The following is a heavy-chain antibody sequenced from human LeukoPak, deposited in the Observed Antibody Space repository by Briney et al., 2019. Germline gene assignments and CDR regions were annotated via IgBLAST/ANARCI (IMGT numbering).Heavy chain of an antibody. V-gene: IGHV3-21*01. CDR2: ISSSSSYI. CDR1: GFTFSSYS. D-gene: IGHD6-19*01. Sequence: GGSLRLSCAASGFTFSSYSMNWVRQAPGKGLEWVSSISSSSSYIYYADSVKGRFTISRDNAKNSPYLQMNSLRAEDTAVYYCASRLEIPVAGIRVDYFDYWGQGTLVTVSS. CDR3: ASRLEIPVAGIRVDYFDY. J-gene: IGHJ4*02.